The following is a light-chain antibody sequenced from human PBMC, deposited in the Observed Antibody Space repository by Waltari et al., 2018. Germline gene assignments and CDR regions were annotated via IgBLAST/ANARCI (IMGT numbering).Light chain of an antibody. CDR1: QSVGSSS. Sequence: EIVLTQSTGTASLSPGERVTLSCRASQSVGSSSLAWYQQKPGQAPRLVIYRASRRATGIPDRFSGSGSGTDFSLTINRLEPEDFAVYYCQQHGTLPATFGQGTKVEIK. CDR3: QQHGTLPAT. V-gene: IGKV3-20*01. CDR2: RAS. J-gene: IGKJ1*01.